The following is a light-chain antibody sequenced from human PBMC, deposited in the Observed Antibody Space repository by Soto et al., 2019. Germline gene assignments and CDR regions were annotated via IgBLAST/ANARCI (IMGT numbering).Light chain of an antibody. CDR2: DAS. J-gene: IGKJ1*01. CDR3: QQFENFPWT. Sequence: DIQMTQSPSSLSASVGDRVTITCQASHDITNYLNWYQQKPGKAPKLLIYDASNLETGVPSRFSGRGSGTDFTFTISSLQPEDIATYYCQQFENFPWTFGQGTKVEMK. CDR1: HDITNY. V-gene: IGKV1-33*01.